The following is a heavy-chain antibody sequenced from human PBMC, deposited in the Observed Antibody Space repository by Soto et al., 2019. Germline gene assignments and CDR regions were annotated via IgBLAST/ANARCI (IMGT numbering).Heavy chain of an antibody. CDR3: ARVGGATMATMYFDP. Sequence: EVQLVESGGGLIQPGGSLRLSCAVSGLTFTGYSMNWVRQAPGKGLEWVSFINSGSSTIFYADSVKGRFTISRDNAKSSLYLEMNSLRDEDTAVYYRARVGGATMATMYFDPWGQGTLVTVSS. J-gene: IGHJ4*02. CDR1: GLTFTGYS. V-gene: IGHV3-48*02. CDR2: INSGSSTI. D-gene: IGHD5-12*01.